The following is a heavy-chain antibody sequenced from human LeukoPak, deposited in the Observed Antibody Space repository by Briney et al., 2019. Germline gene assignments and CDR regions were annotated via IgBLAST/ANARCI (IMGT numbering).Heavy chain of an antibody. CDR1: GYIFTDYY. CDR3: ARDRGIAVAGRPLDY. J-gene: IGHJ4*02. CDR2: INPNSGGT. V-gene: IGHV1-2*02. D-gene: IGHD6-19*01. Sequence: GAAVKVSCKASGYIFTDYYIHWVRQAPGQGLEWMGWINPNSGGTNYAQNFQGRVTMTRDTSISTAYMELNRLSSDDTAVYYCARDRGIAVAGRPLDYWGQGTLVTVSS.